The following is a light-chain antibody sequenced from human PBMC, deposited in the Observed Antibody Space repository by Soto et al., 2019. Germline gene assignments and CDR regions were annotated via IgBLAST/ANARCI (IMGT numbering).Light chain of an antibody. V-gene: IGLV2-14*01. Sequence: QSALTQPASVSGSPGQSITISCTGTSSDVGGYKYVSWYQQHPGKAPKLMIYEVSNRPSGVSNRFSGSKSGNMASLTISGLQAEDEADYYCQSYDSTLSARYVFGTGTKLTVL. CDR2: EVS. CDR1: SSDVGGYKY. CDR3: QSYDSTLSARYV. J-gene: IGLJ1*01.